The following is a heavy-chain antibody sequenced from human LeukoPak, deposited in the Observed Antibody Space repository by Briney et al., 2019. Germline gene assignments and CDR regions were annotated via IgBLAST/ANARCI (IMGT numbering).Heavy chain of an antibody. CDR2: ISGSGGST. Sequence: PGGSLRLSCAASGIRCIGSTRSSVRQAPGKGLEWVSAISGSGGSTYYADSVKGRFTISRDNSKNTLYLQMNSLRAEAPAVYYFPKDRGTTVTTDIDASPIWAQGTMVTVSS. D-gene: IGHD4-17*01. J-gene: IGHJ3*02. V-gene: IGHV3-23*01. CDR3: PKDRGTTVTTDIDASPI. CDR1: GIRCIGST.